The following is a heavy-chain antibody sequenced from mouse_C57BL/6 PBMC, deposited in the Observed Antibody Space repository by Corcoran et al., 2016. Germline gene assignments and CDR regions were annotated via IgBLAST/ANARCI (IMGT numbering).Heavy chain of an antibody. CDR3: AREGYDYDAMDY. Sequence: QVQLQQSGAELVKPGASVKISCKASGYAFSSYWMNWVKQRPGKGLEWIGQIYTGDGDTNYNGKFKGKATLTADKSTSTAYMQLSSLTSEDSAVYFCAREGYDYDAMDYWGQGTSVTVSS. D-gene: IGHD3-1*01. V-gene: IGHV1-80*01. CDR2: IYTGDGDT. CDR1: GYAFSSYW. J-gene: IGHJ4*01.